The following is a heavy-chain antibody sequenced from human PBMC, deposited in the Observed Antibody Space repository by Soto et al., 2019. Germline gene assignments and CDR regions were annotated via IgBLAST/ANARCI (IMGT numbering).Heavy chain of an antibody. CDR2: ISGSGGST. Sequence: EVQLLESGGGLVQPGGSRRLSCAASGFTFSSYAMSWVRQAPGKGLEWVSAISGSGGSTYYADSVKGRFTISRDNSKNTLYLQMNSLRAEDTAVYYCAQEGTGITGTEPLGYWGQGTLVTVSS. J-gene: IGHJ4*02. V-gene: IGHV3-23*01. D-gene: IGHD1-7*01. CDR1: GFTFSSYA. CDR3: AQEGTGITGTEPLGY.